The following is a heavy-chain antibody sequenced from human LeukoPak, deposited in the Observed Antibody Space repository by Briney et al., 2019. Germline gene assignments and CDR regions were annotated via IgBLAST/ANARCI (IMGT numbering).Heavy chain of an antibody. V-gene: IGHV1-2*02. CDR3: ARGYCSAGDCYEFDY. J-gene: IGHJ4*02. CDR1: GYTLTGYY. CDR2: INPNNGGT. Sequence: ASVTVSCKASGYTLTGYYVHWVRQAPGQGLEWVGWINPNNGGTLYAQNFRGRVTMTRDTAISTAYMEVSGLTSDDTAVYYCARGYCSAGDCYEFDYWGQGTLVTVSS. D-gene: IGHD2-21*02.